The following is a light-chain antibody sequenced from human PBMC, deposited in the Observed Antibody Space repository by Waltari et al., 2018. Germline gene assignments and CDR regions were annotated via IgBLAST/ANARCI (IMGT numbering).Light chain of an antibody. Sequence: DIMMTQTPLSLSVTPGEPASISCRSRQSLLHSLGNTYMYWYLQKPGQPPRLLIYRVSNRVSGVPDRFTGSGSGTYFTLNISRVEAEDVGVYYCMQALETPWTFGQGTKVEIK. CDR3: MQALETPWT. V-gene: IGKV2-29*02. J-gene: IGKJ1*01. CDR2: RVS. CDR1: QSLLHSLGNTY.